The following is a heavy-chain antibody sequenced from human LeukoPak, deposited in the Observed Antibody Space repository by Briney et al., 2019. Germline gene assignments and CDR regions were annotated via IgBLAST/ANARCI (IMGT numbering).Heavy chain of an antibody. CDR3: AREEEVATITFGY. CDR1: GFTFSSYS. CDR2: ISSSSSTI. V-gene: IGHV3-48*04. D-gene: IGHD5-12*01. Sequence: GGSLRLSCAASGFTFSSYSMNWVRQAPGKGLEWVSYISSSSSTIYYADSVKGRFTISRDNAKNSLYLQMNSLRAEDTAVYYCAREEEVATITFGYWGQGTLVTVSS. J-gene: IGHJ4*02.